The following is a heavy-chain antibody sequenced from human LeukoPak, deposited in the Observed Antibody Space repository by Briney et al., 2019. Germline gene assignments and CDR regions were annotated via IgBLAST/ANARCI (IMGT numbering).Heavy chain of an antibody. CDR2: IKQDGSEK. V-gene: IGHV3-7*01. Sequence: GGSLRLSCAASGFTFSSYWMSWVRQAPGKGLEWVANIKQDGSEKYYVDSVKGRFTISRDNAENSLYLQMNSLRAEDTAVYYCARDDGGYPLDYWGQGTLVTVSS. D-gene: IGHD3-16*01. J-gene: IGHJ4*02. CDR1: GFTFSSYW. CDR3: ARDDGGYPLDY.